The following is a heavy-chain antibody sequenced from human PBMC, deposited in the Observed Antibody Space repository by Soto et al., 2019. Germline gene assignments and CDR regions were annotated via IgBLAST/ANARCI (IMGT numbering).Heavy chain of an antibody. CDR2: INHSGSS. V-gene: IGHV4-34*01. CDR1: GDSFSGYS. J-gene: IGHJ4*02. Sequence: SETLSLTCAVYGDSFSGYSWNWIRQPPGRGLEWIGEINHSGSSNCNPSLKSRVTISVDTAKSQFSLKLSSVTAADTAMYYCARARPAPRPSRHFDYWGQGILVTVSS. CDR3: ARARPAPRPSRHFDY.